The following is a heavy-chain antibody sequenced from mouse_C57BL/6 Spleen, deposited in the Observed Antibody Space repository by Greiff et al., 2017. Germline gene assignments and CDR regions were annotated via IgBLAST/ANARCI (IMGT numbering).Heavy chain of an antibody. CDR1: GFTFSSYA. CDR2: ISDGGSYT. V-gene: IGHV5-4*01. D-gene: IGHD4-1*01. Sequence: EVQLVESGGGLVKPGGSLKLSCAASGFTFSSYAMSWVRQTPEKRLEWVATISDGGSYTYYPNNVKGRFTISRDNAKNNLYLHMSHLKSEDTAMYCGARVWDGGYAMDYWGQGTSVTVSS. J-gene: IGHJ4*01. CDR3: ARVWDGGYAMDY.